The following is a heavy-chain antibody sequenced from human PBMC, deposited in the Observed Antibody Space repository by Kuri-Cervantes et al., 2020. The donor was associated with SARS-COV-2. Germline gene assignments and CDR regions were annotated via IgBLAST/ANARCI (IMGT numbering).Heavy chain of an antibody. D-gene: IGHD2-2*01. CDR2: INPNSDGT. Sequence: ASVKVSCKASGYTFTGYYMHWVRQAPGQGLEWMGWINPNSDGTNYAQKFQGWVTMTRDTSISTAYMELSRLRSDDTAVYYCARDRHPRRRYCSSTSCYGDYYYYGMDVWGQGTTVTVSS. CDR3: ARDRHPRRRYCSSTSCYGDYYYYGMDV. V-gene: IGHV1-2*04. J-gene: IGHJ6*02. CDR1: GYTFTGYY.